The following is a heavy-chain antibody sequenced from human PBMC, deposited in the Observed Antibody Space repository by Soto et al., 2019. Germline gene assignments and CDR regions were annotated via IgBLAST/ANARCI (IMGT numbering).Heavy chain of an antibody. Sequence: QVQLVQSGAEVKKPGSSVKVSCKASGGTFSSYAISWVRQAPGQGLEWMGGIIPIFGTANYAQKFQGRVTITADESTSTAYRELSRLRSEYTAVYYCARGGGGIVLVPAAISRAGYYYGMDVWGQGTTVTVSS. CDR1: GGTFSSYA. CDR2: IIPIFGTA. CDR3: ARGGGGIVLVPAAISRAGYYYGMDV. V-gene: IGHV1-69*12. J-gene: IGHJ6*02. D-gene: IGHD2-2*01.